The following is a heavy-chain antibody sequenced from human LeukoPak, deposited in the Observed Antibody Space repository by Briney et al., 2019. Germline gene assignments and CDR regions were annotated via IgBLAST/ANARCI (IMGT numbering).Heavy chain of an antibody. V-gene: IGHV1-18*04. CDR2: ISAYNGNT. J-gene: IGHJ4*02. Sequence: ASVKVSCKASGYTFTGYYMHWVRQAPGQGLEWMGWISAYNGNTNYAQKLQGRVTMTTDTSTSTAYMELRSLRSDDTAVYYCARLEGYSYGYDYWGQGTLVTVSS. D-gene: IGHD5-18*01. CDR1: GYTFTGYY. CDR3: ARLEGYSYGYDY.